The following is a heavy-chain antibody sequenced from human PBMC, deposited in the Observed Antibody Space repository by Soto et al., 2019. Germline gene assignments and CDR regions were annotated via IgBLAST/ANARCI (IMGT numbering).Heavy chain of an antibody. CDR3: ARGAPKLGYCSGGSCYRIDY. J-gene: IGHJ4*02. CDR1: GYTFTSYY. D-gene: IGHD2-15*01. CDR2: INPSGGST. V-gene: IGHV1-46*03. Sequence: ASVKVSCKASGYTFTSYYMHWVRQAPGQGLEWMGIINPSGGSTSYAQKFQGRVTMTRDTSTSTVYMELSSLRSEDTAVYYCARGAPKLGYCSGGSCYRIDYWGQGTLVTVSS.